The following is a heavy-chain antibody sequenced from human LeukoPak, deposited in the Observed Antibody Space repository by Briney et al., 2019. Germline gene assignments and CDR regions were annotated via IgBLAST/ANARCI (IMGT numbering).Heavy chain of an antibody. D-gene: IGHD3-10*01. J-gene: IGHJ2*01. V-gene: IGHV1-2*02. CDR2: IDPNNDGK. CDR3: ARVRGTTMVRGVITNYFDL. CDR1: VYTLTAHY. Sequence: ASVTVSCTASVYTLTAHYIHWVRQAPSQGLEWMGFIDPNNDGKKYGQKFLGSVTMTGDPSINTDFMELTRLRSEDTAIYYCARVRGTTMVRGVITNYFDLWGRGSLVTVSS.